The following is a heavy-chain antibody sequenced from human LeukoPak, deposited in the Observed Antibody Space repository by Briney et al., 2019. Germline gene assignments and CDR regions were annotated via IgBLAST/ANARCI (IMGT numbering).Heavy chain of an antibody. V-gene: IGHV4-34*01. D-gene: IGHD6-19*01. CDR3: ARGPSYASGWCPPYYYYYMDV. Sequence: SETLSLTCAVYGGSFSGYYWSWIRQPPGKGLEWIGEINHSGTTNYNPSLKSRVTISVDTSKNQFFLRLTSVSAADTAVYYCARGPSYASGWCPPYYYYYMDVWGKGTTVTVSS. J-gene: IGHJ6*03. CDR1: GGSFSGYY. CDR2: INHSGTT.